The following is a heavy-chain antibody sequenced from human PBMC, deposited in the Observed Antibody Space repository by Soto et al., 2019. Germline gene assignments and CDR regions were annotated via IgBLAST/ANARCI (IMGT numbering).Heavy chain of an antibody. J-gene: IGHJ5*02. CDR2: INHSGST. CDR1: GGSFSGYY. Sequence: SETLSLTCAVYGGSFSGYYWSWIRQPPGKGLEWIGEINHSGSTNYNPSLKSRVTISVDTSKNQFSLKLSSVTAADTAVYYCVRGVLLWFGELKLAFDPWGQGTLVTV. V-gene: IGHV4-34*01. CDR3: VRGVLLWFGELKLAFDP. D-gene: IGHD3-10*01.